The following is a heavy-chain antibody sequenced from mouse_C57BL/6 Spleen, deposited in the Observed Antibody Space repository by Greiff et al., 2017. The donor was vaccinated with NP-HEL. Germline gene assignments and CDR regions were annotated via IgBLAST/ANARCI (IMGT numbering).Heavy chain of an antibody. J-gene: IGHJ3*01. D-gene: IGHD2-3*01. V-gene: IGHV14-2*01. CDR1: GFNIKDYY. CDR2: IDPEDGET. CDR3: ARSPPFYDGYYPAWFAY. Sequence: EVKLQESGAELVKPGASVKLSCTASGFNIKDYYMHWVKQRTEQGLEWIGRIDPEDGETKYAPKFQGKATITADTSSNTAYLQLSSLTSEDTAVYYCARSPPFYDGYYPAWFAYWGQGTLVTVSA.